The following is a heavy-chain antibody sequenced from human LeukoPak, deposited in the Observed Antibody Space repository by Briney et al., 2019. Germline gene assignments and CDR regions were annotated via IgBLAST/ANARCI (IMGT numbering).Heavy chain of an antibody. Sequence: SETLSLTCTVSGGSISSYFWSWIRQPPGKGLEWIGYIYYSGSTNYNPSLKSRVTISVDTSKNQFSLKLSSVTAADTAVYYCARGVTGGWYGDFQHWGQGTLVTVSS. V-gene: IGHV4-59*01. CDR2: IYYSGST. CDR1: GGSISSYF. D-gene: IGHD6-19*01. CDR3: ARGVTGGWYGDFQH. J-gene: IGHJ1*01.